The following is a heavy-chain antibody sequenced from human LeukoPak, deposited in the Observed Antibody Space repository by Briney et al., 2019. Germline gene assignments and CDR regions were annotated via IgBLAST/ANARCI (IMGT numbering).Heavy chain of an antibody. CDR1: GFTFSSYA. CDR3: ARDGNYDFWSGFFDY. CDR2: ISYDGSNK. Sequence: GGSLRPSCAASGFTFSSYAMHWGRQAPGKGLEWVAVISYDGSNKYYADSVKGRFTISRDNSKNTLYLQMNSLRAEDTAVYYCARDGNYDFWSGFFDYWGQGTLVTVSS. J-gene: IGHJ4*02. D-gene: IGHD3-3*01. V-gene: IGHV3-30*01.